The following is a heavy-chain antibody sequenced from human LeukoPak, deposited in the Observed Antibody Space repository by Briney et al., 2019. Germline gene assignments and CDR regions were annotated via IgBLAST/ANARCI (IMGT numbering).Heavy chain of an antibody. Sequence: SETLSLTCTVSGGSISSGNYYWSWIRQPAGKGLEWIGRIYTSGSTNCNPSLKSRVTISVDTSKNQFSLKLSSVTAADTAVYYCARGGPLVGYYFDYWGQGTLVTVSS. D-gene: IGHD2-21*01. CDR1: GGSISSGNYY. CDR2: IYTSGST. J-gene: IGHJ4*02. CDR3: ARGGPLVGYYFDY. V-gene: IGHV4-61*02.